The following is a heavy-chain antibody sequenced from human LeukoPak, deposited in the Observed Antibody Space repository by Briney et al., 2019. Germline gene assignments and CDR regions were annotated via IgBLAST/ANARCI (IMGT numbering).Heavy chain of an antibody. J-gene: IGHJ4*02. V-gene: IGHV3-23*01. CDR1: GFTFSSYA. CDR3: AKDPNLSYCSGGSCYFPLYYFDY. CDR2: ISGSGGST. Sequence: GGSLRLSCAASGFTFSSYAMSWVRQAPGKGLEWFSAISGSGGSTYYADSVKGRFTISRDNSKNTLYLQMNSLRAEDTAVYYCAKDPNLSYCSGGSCYFPLYYFDYWGQGTLVTVSS. D-gene: IGHD2-15*01.